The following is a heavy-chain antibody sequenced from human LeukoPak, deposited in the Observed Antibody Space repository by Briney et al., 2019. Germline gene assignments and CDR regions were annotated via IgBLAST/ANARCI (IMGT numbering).Heavy chain of an antibody. CDR3: ARGPASGSNFAWFDP. D-gene: IGHD3-10*01. J-gene: IGHJ5*02. CDR2: INHGGST. CDR1: GGSLSNYY. V-gene: IGHV4-34*01. Sequence: NPSETLSLTCAVYGGSLSNYYWSWIRQPPGKGLEWIGEINHGGSTKYNPSLKSRATISVDMSKNQFSLELSSVTAADTAVYYCARGPASGSNFAWFDPWGQGTLVTVSS.